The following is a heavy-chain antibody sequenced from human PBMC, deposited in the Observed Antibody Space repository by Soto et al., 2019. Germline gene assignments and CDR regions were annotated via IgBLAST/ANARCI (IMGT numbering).Heavy chain of an antibody. CDR1: GGSISNYY. CDR2: IYHSGST. V-gene: IGHV4-59*01. J-gene: IGHJ3*02. Sequence: SETLSLTCTVSGGSISNYYWSWIRQPPGKGLEWIGYIYHSGSTNYNPSLQSRVTISVDTSKNQFSLKLSSVTAADTAFYYCARDQTGYYTPSPFDIWGPGTMVTVSS. D-gene: IGHD3-9*01. CDR3: ARDQTGYYTPSPFDI.